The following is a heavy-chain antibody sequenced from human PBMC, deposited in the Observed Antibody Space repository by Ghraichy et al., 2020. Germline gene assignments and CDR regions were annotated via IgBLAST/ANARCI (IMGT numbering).Heavy chain of an antibody. V-gene: IGHV4-34*01. Sequence: SQTLSLTCAVYGGSFSGYYWSWIRQPPGKGLEWIGEINHSGSTNYNPSLKSRVTISVDTSKNQFSLKLSSVTAADTAVYYCARGKAARPSRVDYYYYGMDVWGQGTTVTVSS. CDR1: GGSFSGYY. CDR2: INHSGST. J-gene: IGHJ6*02. D-gene: IGHD6-6*01. CDR3: ARGKAARPSRVDYYYYGMDV.